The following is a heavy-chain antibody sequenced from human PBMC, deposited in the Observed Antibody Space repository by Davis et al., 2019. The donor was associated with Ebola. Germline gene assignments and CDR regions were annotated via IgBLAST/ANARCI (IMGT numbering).Heavy chain of an antibody. Sequence: AASVKVSCKASGYTFTSYGIIWVRQAPGQGLEWMGWVSAYNGNTNYSQKLQGRVTMTTDTSTSTAYMELRSLRSDDRAVYYCARDFDYWGQGTLVTVSS. V-gene: IGHV1-18*01. CDR3: ARDFDY. CDR2: VSAYNGNT. J-gene: IGHJ4*02. CDR1: GYTFTSYG.